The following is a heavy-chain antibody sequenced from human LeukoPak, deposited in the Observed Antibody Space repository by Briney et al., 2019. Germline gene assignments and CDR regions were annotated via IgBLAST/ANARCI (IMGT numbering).Heavy chain of an antibody. V-gene: IGHV3-23*01. D-gene: IGHD1-1*01. CDR1: GYTFSNYA. CDR3: AKDLQLERPPFDP. J-gene: IGHJ5*02. CDR2: IGGNGDRT. Sequence: GSLRLSCAASGYTFSNYAMGWVRQAPGKGLEWVSGIGGNGDRTHYVDSVKGRFTISRDNFRNTLYLQMNSLRAEDTAVYYCAKDLQLERPPFDPWGQGTLVTVSS.